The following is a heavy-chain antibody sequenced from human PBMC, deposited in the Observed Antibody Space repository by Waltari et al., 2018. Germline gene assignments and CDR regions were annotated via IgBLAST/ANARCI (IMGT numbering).Heavy chain of an antibody. V-gene: IGHV3-7*01. J-gene: IGHJ6*02. CDR3: SESLNV. CDR2: INPDGSAK. Sequence: EVQMVESGGGLVQPGGSLRLSCAASGFTFSNFCMDWVRQAPGKGLEWVANINPDGSAKNYVDSVKGRFTIFRDNTKNSLYLQMNSLRAEDTAIYYCSESLNVWGPGTTVTVSS. CDR1: GFTFSNFC.